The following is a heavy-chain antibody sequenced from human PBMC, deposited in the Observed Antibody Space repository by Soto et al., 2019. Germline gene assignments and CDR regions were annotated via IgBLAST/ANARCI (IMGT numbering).Heavy chain of an antibody. CDR1: GGSFMSQA. CDR2: IIPFSGTV. Sequence: QVQLVQSGAEVKQPGSSVKVSCKASGGSFMSQAISWVRQAPGQGTEGMGGIIPFSGTVTYTPRFQGRLTLTADEPTKTAYMELSSLRSEDTAVYYCARGSDDSYAGFFGMDVWGQGTTVTVS. CDR3: ARGSDDSYAGFFGMDV. D-gene: IGHD3-16*01. V-gene: IGHV1-69*01. J-gene: IGHJ6*02.